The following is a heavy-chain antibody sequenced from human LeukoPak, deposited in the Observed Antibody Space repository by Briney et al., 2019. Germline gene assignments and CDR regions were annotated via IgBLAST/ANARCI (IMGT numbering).Heavy chain of an antibody. CDR1: GYTFTGYY. CDR3: ARVGSKVAAPFQH. Sequence: ASVKVSCKASGYTFTGYYMHWVRQAPGQGLEWMGWINPNSGGTNYAQKFQGRVTMTRDTSISTAYMELSRLRSDDTAVYYCARVGSKVAAPFQHWGQGTLVTVSS. J-gene: IGHJ1*01. V-gene: IGHV1-2*02. D-gene: IGHD6-6*01. CDR2: INPNSGGT.